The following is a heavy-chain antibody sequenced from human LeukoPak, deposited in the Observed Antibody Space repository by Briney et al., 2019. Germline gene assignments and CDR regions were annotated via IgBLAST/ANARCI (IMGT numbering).Heavy chain of an antibody. D-gene: IGHD3-3*01. Sequence: PGGSLRLSCAASGFTFSSYAMSWVRQAPGKGLEWVSGISWNSGSIGYADSVKGRFTISRDNAKNSLYLQMNSLRIEDTAVYYCARERPDFWSGYSAFGYYGMDVWGQGTTVTVSS. CDR1: GFTFSSYA. CDR3: ARERPDFWSGYSAFGYYGMDV. CDR2: ISWNSGSI. V-gene: IGHV3-20*04. J-gene: IGHJ6*02.